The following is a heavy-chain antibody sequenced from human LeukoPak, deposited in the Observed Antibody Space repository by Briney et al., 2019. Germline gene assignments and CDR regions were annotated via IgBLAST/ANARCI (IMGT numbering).Heavy chain of an antibody. J-gene: IGHJ4*02. D-gene: IGHD3-22*01. V-gene: IGHV1-69*06. CDR2: IIPIFGTA. Sequence: ASVKVSCKASGGTFSSYAISWVRQAPGQGLEWMGGIIPIFGTANYAQKFQGRVTITADKSTSTAYMELSSLRSEDTAVYYCARWGGGYYYDISGYRHWGQGTLVTVSS. CDR1: GGTFSSYA. CDR3: ARWGGGYYYDISGYRH.